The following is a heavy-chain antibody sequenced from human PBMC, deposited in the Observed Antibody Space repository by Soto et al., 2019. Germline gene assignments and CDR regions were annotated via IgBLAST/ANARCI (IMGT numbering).Heavy chain of an antibody. Sequence: EVQLVESGGVVVQPGGSLRLSCAASGFTFDDYTMHWVRQAPGKGLEWVSLISWDGGSTYYADSVKGRFTISRDNIKNSLYLQMNSLRTEDTALYYCAKENCGGDCYSEWGWFDPWGQGTLVTVSS. CDR3: AKENCGGDCYSEWGWFDP. D-gene: IGHD2-21*02. V-gene: IGHV3-43*01. CDR2: ISWDGGST. CDR1: GFTFDDYT. J-gene: IGHJ5*02.